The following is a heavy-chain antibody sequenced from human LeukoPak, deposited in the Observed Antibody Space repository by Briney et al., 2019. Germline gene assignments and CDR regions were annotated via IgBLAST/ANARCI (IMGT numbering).Heavy chain of an antibody. CDR1: GVSISSYY. Sequence: SETLSLTCTVSGVSISSYYWSWIRQPPGKGLEWIGYIYYSGSTNYNPSLKSRVTISVDTSKNQFSLKLSSVTAADTAVYYCARRVDYYGSGSYYNDAFDIWGQGTMVTVSS. J-gene: IGHJ3*02. D-gene: IGHD3-10*01. CDR2: IYYSGST. V-gene: IGHV4-59*08. CDR3: ARRVDYYGSGSYYNDAFDI.